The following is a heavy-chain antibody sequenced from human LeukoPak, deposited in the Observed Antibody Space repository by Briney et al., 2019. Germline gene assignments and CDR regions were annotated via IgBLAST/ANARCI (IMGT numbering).Heavy chain of an antibody. V-gene: IGHV4-34*12. CDR3: ASGAWATRLHS. CDR2: VFDGKTT. J-gene: IGHJ4*02. Sequence: MASETLSLTCVVYGESLNYYYWSWIRQSPEKGLEWIGEVFDGKTTNYNPSLKSRVTISAVTSSNQFSLNLKSVTAADTAVYYCASGAWATRLHSWAQGTLVIVSS. CDR1: GESLNYYY. D-gene: IGHD5-24*01.